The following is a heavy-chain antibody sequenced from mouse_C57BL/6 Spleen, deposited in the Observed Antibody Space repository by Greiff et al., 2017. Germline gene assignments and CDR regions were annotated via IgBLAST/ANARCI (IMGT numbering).Heavy chain of an antibody. Sequence: QVQLQQSGAELARPGASVKMSCKASGYTFTSYTMHWVKQRPGQGLEWIGYINPSSGYTKYNQKFKDKATLTADKSSSTAYMQLSSLTSEDSAVYYCASDYYYGRDYWGQGTTLTVSS. J-gene: IGHJ2*01. CDR1: GYTFTSYT. CDR2: INPSSGYT. CDR3: ASDYYYGRDY. V-gene: IGHV1-4*01. D-gene: IGHD1-1*01.